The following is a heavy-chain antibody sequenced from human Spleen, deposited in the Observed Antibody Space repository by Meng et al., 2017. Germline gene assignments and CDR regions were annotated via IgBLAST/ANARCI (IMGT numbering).Heavy chain of an antibody. CDR3: ARAARSHDYVWGSYRYSLSLQH. CDR1: GFTFSSYG. V-gene: IGHV3-33*01. J-gene: IGHJ1*01. Sequence: GESLKISCAASGFTFSSYGMHWVRQAPGKGLEWVAVIWYDGSNKYYADSVKGRFTISRDNAKNSLYLQMNSLRAEDTAVYYCARAARSHDYVWGSYRYSLSLQHWGQGTLVTVSS. D-gene: IGHD3-16*02. CDR2: IWYDGSNK.